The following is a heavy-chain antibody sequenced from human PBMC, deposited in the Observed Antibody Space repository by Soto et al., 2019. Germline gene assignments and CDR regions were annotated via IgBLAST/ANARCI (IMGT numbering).Heavy chain of an antibody. CDR3: AKDRRADWESYYYYAMDV. D-gene: IGHD1-26*01. CDR1: GGTFSSFT. J-gene: IGHJ6*02. CDR2: IIHIYGTA. Sequence: QVQLVQSGAEVKKPGSSVKVSCKASGGTFSSFTISWVRQAPGQGLEWMGGIIHIYGTANYAQKFQGRVTITADASTRTAYMALSSLRSEDTAVYYCAKDRRADWESYYYYAMDVWGQGTTVTVAS. V-gene: IGHV1-69*01.